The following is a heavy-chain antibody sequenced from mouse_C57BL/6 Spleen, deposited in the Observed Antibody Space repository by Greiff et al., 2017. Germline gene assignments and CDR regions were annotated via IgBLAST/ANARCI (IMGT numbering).Heavy chain of an antibody. CDR3: ARGHYDYDWYFDV. CDR1: GFTFSDYG. Sequence: EVQVVESGGGLVKPGGSLKLSCAASGFTFSDYGMHWVRQAPEKGLEWVAYISSGRSTIYYADTVKGRFTISRDNAKNTLFLQMTSLRSEDTAMYYCARGHYDYDWYFDVWGTGTTVTVSS. V-gene: IGHV5-17*01. D-gene: IGHD2-4*01. J-gene: IGHJ1*03. CDR2: ISSGRSTI.